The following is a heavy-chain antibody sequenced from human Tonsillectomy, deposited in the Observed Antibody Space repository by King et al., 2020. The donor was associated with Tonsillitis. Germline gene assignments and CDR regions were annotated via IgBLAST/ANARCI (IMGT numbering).Heavy chain of an antibody. Sequence: AQLVQSGGGLVKPGGSLRLSCAASGFTFSDYYMSWIRQAPGKGLEWVSYISSSSSYTNYADSVKGRFTISRDNAKNSLYLQMNSLRAEDTAEYYCARVGHMVVVTAILGWFDPWGQGTLVTVSS. CDR3: ARVGHMVVVTAILGWFDP. D-gene: IGHD2-21*02. CDR2: ISSSSSYT. J-gene: IGHJ5*02. CDR1: GFTFSDYY. V-gene: IGHV3-11*05.